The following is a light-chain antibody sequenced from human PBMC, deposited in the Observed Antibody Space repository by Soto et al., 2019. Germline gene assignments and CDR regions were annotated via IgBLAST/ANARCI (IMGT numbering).Light chain of an antibody. CDR1: QSVSSN. Sequence: IVMMQSPATLSVSPGERATLSCRASQSVSSNLAWYQQKPGQAPRVLIYGASTRATGIPARFSVSGSGTELTITISSLKSEDVEVVEGQHYGSSPITFCQGTRLEIK. CDR2: GAS. CDR3: QHYGSSPIT. J-gene: IGKJ5*01. V-gene: IGKV3-15*01.